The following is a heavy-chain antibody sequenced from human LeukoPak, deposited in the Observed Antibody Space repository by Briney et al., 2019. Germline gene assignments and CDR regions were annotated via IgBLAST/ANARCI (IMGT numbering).Heavy chain of an antibody. V-gene: IGHV3-7*03. CDR2: IKDDGSEK. J-gene: IGHJ4*02. Sequence: GGSLRLSCAGSGFTFSSHWMNWVRQAPGKGLEWVASIKDDGSEKHYVDSVSGRFTISRDNAKNSLHLQMSSLRAEDTAVYYCAKGVSSSWYLHFDYWGQGTLVTVSS. CDR3: AKGVSSSWYLHFDY. CDR1: GFTFSSHW. D-gene: IGHD6-13*01.